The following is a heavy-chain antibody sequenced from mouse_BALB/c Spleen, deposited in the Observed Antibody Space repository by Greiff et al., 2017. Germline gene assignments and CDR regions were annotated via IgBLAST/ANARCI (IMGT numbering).Heavy chain of an antibody. V-gene: IGHV5-17*02. J-gene: IGHJ2*01. CDR1: GFTFSSFG. D-gene: IGHD4-1*01. CDR3: AREETGTGFDY. Sequence: EVKLVESGGGLVQPGGSRKLSCAASGFTFSSFGMHWVRQAPEKGLEWVAYISSGSSTIYYADTVKGRFTISRDNPKNTLFLQMTSLRSEDTAMYYCAREETGTGFDYWGQGTTLTVSS. CDR2: ISSGSSTI.